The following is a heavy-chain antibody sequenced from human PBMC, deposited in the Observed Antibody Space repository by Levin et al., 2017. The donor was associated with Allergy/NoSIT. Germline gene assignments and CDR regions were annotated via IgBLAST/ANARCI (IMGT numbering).Heavy chain of an antibody. D-gene: IGHD2-2*01. CDR3: ARAYCSSTSCCYDY. CDR2: ISSNGGST. V-gene: IGHV3-64*01. J-gene: IGHJ4*02. Sequence: ASVKVSCAASGFTFSSYAMHWVRQAPGKGLEYVSAISSNGGSTYYANSVKGRFTISRDNSKNTLYLQMGSLRAEDMAVYYCARAYCSSTSCCYDYWGQGTLVTVSS. CDR1: GFTFSSYA.